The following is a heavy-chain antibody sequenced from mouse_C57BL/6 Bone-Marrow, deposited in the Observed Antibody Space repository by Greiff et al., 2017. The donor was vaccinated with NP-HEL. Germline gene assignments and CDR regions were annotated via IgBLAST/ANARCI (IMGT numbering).Heavy chain of an antibody. CDR3: ARPSYAMDY. V-gene: IGHV1-42*01. Sequence: EVQLQQSGPELVKPGASVKISCKASGYSFTGYYMNWVKQSPEKSLEWIGEINPSTGGTTYNQKFKAKATLTVDKSSSTAYMQLKSLASEDSAVYYCARPSYAMDYWGQGTSVTVSS. CDR2: INPSTGGT. J-gene: IGHJ4*01. CDR1: GYSFTGYY.